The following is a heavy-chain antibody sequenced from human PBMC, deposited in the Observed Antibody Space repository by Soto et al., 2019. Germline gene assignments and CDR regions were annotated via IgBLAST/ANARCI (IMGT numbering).Heavy chain of an antibody. CDR2: ISAYNGNT. CDR1: GYTFTSYG. J-gene: IGHJ4*02. V-gene: IGHV1-18*04. D-gene: IGHD3-16*02. Sequence: QVQLVQSGAEVKKPGASVKVSCKASGYTFTSYGMSWVRQAPGQGLEWMGWISAYNGNTNYAQKLQGRVTMTTDTSTSTAYMELRSLRSDDTAVYYCARTIMITFGGVIVSYYFDYWGQGTLVTVSS. CDR3: ARTIMITFGGVIVSYYFDY.